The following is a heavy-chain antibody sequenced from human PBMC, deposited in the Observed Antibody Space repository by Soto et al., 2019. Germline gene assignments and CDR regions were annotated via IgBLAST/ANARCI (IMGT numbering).Heavy chain of an antibody. J-gene: IGHJ3*02. CDR2: VSYTGSA. V-gene: IGHV4-31*03. CDR3: AREVASPATSDAFDI. D-gene: IGHD1-26*01. CDR1: GGSISSNNYF. Sequence: SETLSLTCTVSGGSISSNNYFWSWIRQHPGKGLEWIGYVSYTGSAYYSPSLESRVTISVDTSKNQFSLRLNSVTAADTAMYYCAREVASPATSDAFDIWGQGTMVTVSS.